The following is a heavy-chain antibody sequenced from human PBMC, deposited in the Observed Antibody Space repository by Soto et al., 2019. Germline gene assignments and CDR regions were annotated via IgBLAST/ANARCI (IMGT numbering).Heavy chain of an antibody. D-gene: IGHD3-3*01. Sequence: SETLSLTCFVPCDSVSSNDYYWTWIRQTPGKGLEWIGSMDQTGRTYYGPPLKSRVTMSVDASKNQFSLTLSSVTDTDTAVYYCASAPVIFGVITIYYFDSWGQGTLVTVSS. J-gene: IGHJ4*02. V-gene: IGHV4-39*01. CDR1: CDSVSSNDYY. CDR2: MDQTGRT. CDR3: ASAPVIFGVITIYYFDS.